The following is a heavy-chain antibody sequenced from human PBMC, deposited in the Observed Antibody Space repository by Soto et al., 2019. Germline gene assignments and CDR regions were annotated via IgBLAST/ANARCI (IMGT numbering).Heavy chain of an antibody. J-gene: IGHJ4*02. CDR1: GFTFSSYS. CDR3: ARAPYGSGSTLDY. Sequence: PGGSLRLSCAASGFTFSSYSMNWVRQAPGKGLEWVSSISSSSSYIYYADSVKGRFTISRDNAKNSLYLQMNSLRAEDTAVYYCARAPYGSGSTLDYWGQGTLVTVSS. CDR2: ISSSSSYI. D-gene: IGHD3-10*01. V-gene: IGHV3-21*01.